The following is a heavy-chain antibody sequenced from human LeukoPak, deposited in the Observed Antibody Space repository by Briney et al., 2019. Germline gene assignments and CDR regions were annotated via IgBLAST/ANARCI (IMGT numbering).Heavy chain of an antibody. CDR2: IYYSGST. CDR3: ARGGYYDILTGYSYYYFDY. V-gene: IGHV4-59*01. CDR1: GGSISGYY. Sequence: SETLSLTCTVSGGSISGYYWSWIRQPPGKGLEWIGYIYYSGSTNYNPSLKSRVTISVDTSKNQFSLKLSSVTAADTAVYYCARGGYYDILTGYSYYYFDYWGQGTLVTVSS. J-gene: IGHJ4*02. D-gene: IGHD3-9*01.